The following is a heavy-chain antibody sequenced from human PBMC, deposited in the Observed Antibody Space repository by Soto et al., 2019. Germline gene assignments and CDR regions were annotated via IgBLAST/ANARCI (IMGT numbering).Heavy chain of an antibody. D-gene: IGHD2-2*02. CDR3: ARTNKGYCSSTSCYTAPYYFDY. Sequence: GGSLRLSCAASGFTVSSNYMSWVRQAPGKGLEWVSVIYSGGSTYYGDSVKGRFTISRDNSKNTLYLQMNSLRAEDTAVYYCARTNKGYCSSTSCYTAPYYFDYWGQGTLVTVSS. V-gene: IGHV3-66*01. J-gene: IGHJ4*02. CDR1: GFTVSSNY. CDR2: IYSGGST.